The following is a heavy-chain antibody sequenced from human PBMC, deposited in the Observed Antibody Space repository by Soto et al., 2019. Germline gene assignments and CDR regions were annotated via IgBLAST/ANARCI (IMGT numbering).Heavy chain of an antibody. Sequence: QVQLQESGPRLVKPSETLSLTCTVSGASISSNDFYWDWIRQPPGKGLEWIGTIYYSGTTYYNPSLESRVTISVDTSRNQFSLKLSSVTAADTAVYYCVRRTYNWKGGFDPWGQGTLVTVSS. CDR2: IYYSGTT. CDR1: GASISSNDFY. V-gene: IGHV4-39*01. J-gene: IGHJ5*02. CDR3: VRRTYNWKGGFDP. D-gene: IGHD1-20*01.